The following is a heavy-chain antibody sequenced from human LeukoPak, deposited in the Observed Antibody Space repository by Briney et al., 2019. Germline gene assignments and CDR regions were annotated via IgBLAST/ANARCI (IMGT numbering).Heavy chain of an antibody. CDR1: GFIFDDYG. V-gene: IGHV3-20*04. J-gene: IGHJ6*02. Sequence: GGSLRLSCTVAGFIFDDYGMSWVRQAPGKGLEWVSGINWAGGSTGYGDSVRGRFIISRDNAKNSLYLQMNSLRDEDTALYYCVRGGCSSGSCSSYYHYGMDVWGQGTTVTVSS. CDR3: VRGGCSSGSCSSYYHYGMDV. CDR2: INWAGGST. D-gene: IGHD2-15*01.